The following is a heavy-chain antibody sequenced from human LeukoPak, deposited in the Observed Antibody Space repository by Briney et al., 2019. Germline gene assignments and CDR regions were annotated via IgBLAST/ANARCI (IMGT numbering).Heavy chain of an antibody. CDR3: AREDPVAGYFQFDY. Sequence: ASVKVSCKASGYTFTSYAMNWVRQAPGQGLEWMGWINTNTGNPTYAQGFTGRFVFSLDTSVSTAYLQISSLKAEDTAVYYCAREDPVAGYFQFDYWGQGTLVTVSS. CDR1: GYTFTSYA. V-gene: IGHV7-4-1*02. D-gene: IGHD6-19*01. CDR2: INTNTGNP. J-gene: IGHJ4*02.